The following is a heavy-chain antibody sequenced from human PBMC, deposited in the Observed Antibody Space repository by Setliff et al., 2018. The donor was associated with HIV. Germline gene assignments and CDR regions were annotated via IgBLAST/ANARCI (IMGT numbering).Heavy chain of an antibody. CDR2: MNPNTGVA. J-gene: IGHJ4*02. CDR3: ARDLPGYYSHSSGPL. CDR1: GHTFSNSD. V-gene: IGHV1-8*01. Sequence: ASVKVSCKASGHTFSNSDIHWVRRATGQGLEWMGWMNPNTGVAGYAPKFQGRVTITADESTTTAYMELSSLRPEDTAVYYCARDLPGYYSHSSGPLWGQGTLVTVSS. D-gene: IGHD3-22*01.